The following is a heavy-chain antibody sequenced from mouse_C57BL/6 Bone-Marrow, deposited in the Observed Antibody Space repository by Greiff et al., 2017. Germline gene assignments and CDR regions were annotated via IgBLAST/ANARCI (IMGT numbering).Heavy chain of an antibody. Sequence: VQLQQPGAELVKPGASVKMSCKASGYTFTSYWITWVKQRPGQGLEWIGDIYPGSGSTNYNEKFKSKATLTVDTSSSTAYVQLSSLTSEDSAVYYCARPYYSNYWYFDFWGTGTTVTVSS. CDR3: ARPYYSNYWYFDF. V-gene: IGHV1-55*01. CDR2: IYPGSGST. J-gene: IGHJ1*03. D-gene: IGHD2-5*01. CDR1: GYTFTSYW.